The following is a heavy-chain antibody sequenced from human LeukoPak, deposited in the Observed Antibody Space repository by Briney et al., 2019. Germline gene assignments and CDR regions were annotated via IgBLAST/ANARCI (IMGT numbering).Heavy chain of an antibody. CDR3: ARRGRYYGSGSYYYFDY. D-gene: IGHD3-10*01. CDR2: IYHSGST. J-gene: IGHJ4*02. CDR1: GGSISSYY. Sequence: SETLSLTCTVSGGSISSYYWSWIRQPPGKGLEWIGYIYHSGSTNYNPSLKSRVTISVDTSKNQFSLKLSSVTAADTAVYYCARRGRYYGSGSYYYFDYWGQGTLVTVSS. V-gene: IGHV4-59*12.